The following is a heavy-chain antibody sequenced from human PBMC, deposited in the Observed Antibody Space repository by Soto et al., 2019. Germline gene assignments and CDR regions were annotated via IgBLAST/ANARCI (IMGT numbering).Heavy chain of an antibody. CDR3: AKDPTARYCSGGSCYSDFYFDY. D-gene: IGHD2-15*01. CDR2: ISYDGSNK. Sequence: QVQLVESGGGVVQPGRSLRLSCAASGFTFSSYGMHWVRQAPGKGLEWVAVISYDGSNKYYADSVKGRFTISRDNSKNTLYLQMNSLRAEDTAVYYCAKDPTARYCSGGSCYSDFYFDYWGQGTLVTVSS. CDR1: GFTFSSYG. V-gene: IGHV3-30*18. J-gene: IGHJ4*02.